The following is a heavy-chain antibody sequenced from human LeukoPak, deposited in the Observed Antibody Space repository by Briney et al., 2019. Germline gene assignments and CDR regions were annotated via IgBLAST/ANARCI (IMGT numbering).Heavy chain of an antibody. J-gene: IGHJ4*02. CDR2: ISGSGGST. V-gene: IGHV3-23*01. Sequence: GGSLRLSCAASGFTFSSYAMSWVREAPGKGLEWDSAISGSGGSTYYADPVKGRFTISRDNSKNTLYLQMNSLRAEDTAVYYCAKRASGSSWNFDYWGQGTLVTVSS. D-gene: IGHD6-13*01. CDR3: AKRASGSSWNFDY. CDR1: GFTFSSYA.